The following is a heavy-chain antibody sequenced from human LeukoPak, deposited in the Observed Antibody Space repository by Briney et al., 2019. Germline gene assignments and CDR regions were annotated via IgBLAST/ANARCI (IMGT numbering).Heavy chain of an antibody. J-gene: IGHJ4*02. CDR3: ASPSRDIAVAGPFFDY. Sequence: GGSLRLSCAASGFTFSSYSMNWVRQAPWKGLEWVSSISSSSSYIYYADSVKGRFTISRDNAKNSLYLQMNSLRAEDTAVYYCASPSRDIAVAGPFFDYWGQGTLVTVSS. CDR2: ISSSSSYI. CDR1: GFTFSSYS. D-gene: IGHD6-19*01. V-gene: IGHV3-21*01.